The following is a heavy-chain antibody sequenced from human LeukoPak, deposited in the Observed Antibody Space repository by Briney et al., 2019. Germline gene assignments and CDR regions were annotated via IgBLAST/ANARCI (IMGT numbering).Heavy chain of an antibody. J-gene: IGHJ4*02. CDR3: ARDTSHITIFGVVIRYYFDY. CDR1: GYTFTSYG. D-gene: IGHD3-3*01. Sequence: ASVKVSCKASGYTFTSYGISWVRQAPGQGLEWMVWISAYNGNTNYAQKLQGRVTMTTDTSTSTAYMELRSLRSDDTAVYYCARDTSHITIFGVVIRYYFDYWGQGTLVTVSS. CDR2: ISAYNGNT. V-gene: IGHV1-18*01.